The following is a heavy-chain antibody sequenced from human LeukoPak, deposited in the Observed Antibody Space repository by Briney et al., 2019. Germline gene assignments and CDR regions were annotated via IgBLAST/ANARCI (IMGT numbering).Heavy chain of an antibody. CDR3: ARDKDIVLMVYAMAGAFDI. J-gene: IGHJ3*02. CDR1: GFTFSSYS. V-gene: IGHV3-21*01. Sequence: GGSLRLSCTASGFTFSSYSMNWVRQAPGKGLEWVSSISSGSAFIYYADSVKGRFTISRDNAKKSLYLQMNSLRAEDTAVYYCARDKDIVLMVYAMAGAFDIWGQGTMVTVSS. D-gene: IGHD2-8*01. CDR2: ISSGSAFI.